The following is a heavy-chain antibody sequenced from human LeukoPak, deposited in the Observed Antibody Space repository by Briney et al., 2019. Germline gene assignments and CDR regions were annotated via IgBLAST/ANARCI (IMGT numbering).Heavy chain of an antibody. CDR1: GDSISSYS. V-gene: IGHV4-4*07. CDR3: AREGLYDAFDI. Sequence: NPSETLSLTCSFSGDSISSYSWTWIRQPAGNGLEWIGRIHSSGTTNYNPSLKSRVTMSLDTSKNHFSLRLRSVTAADTAVYYCAREGLYDAFDIWGQGTMVTVSS. CDR2: IHSSGTT. D-gene: IGHD2-15*01. J-gene: IGHJ3*02.